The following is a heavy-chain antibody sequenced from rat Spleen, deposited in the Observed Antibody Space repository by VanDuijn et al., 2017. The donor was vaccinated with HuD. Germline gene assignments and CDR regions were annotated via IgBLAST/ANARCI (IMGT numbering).Heavy chain of an antibody. CDR2: INSAGST. D-gene: IGHD1-4*01. V-gene: IGHV3-3*01. J-gene: IGHJ4*01. CDR1: GYSITRSYR. Sequence: EVQLQESGPGLVKASQSLSLTCSVTGYSITRSYRWNWIRKFPGNKLEWLGHINSAGSTTYNPSLKSRISITRDTSKNQFFLQLNSVTTEDTATYYCARYIPGYYVMDAWGQGASVTVSS. CDR3: ARYIPGYYVMDA.